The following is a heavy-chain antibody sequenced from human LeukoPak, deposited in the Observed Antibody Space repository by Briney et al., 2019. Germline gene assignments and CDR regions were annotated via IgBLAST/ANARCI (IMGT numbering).Heavy chain of an antibody. V-gene: IGHV3-74*03. CDR3: ARDMEMATISGFDY. D-gene: IGHD5-24*01. Sequence: GGSLRLSCAASGFTFNTYWMHWVRQAPGKGLLWVSRINGDGSSTTYADSVKGRFTISRDNAKNTLYLQMNSLRAEDTAVYYCARDMEMATISGFDYWGQGTLVTVSS. J-gene: IGHJ4*02. CDR2: INGDGSST. CDR1: GFTFNTYW.